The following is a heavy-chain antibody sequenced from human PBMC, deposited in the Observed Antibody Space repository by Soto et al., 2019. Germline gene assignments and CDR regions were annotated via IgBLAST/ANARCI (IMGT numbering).Heavy chain of an antibody. CDR2: IHYNGNT. V-gene: IGHV4-59*01. D-gene: IGHD5-12*01. CDR3: AREGNLGRWLQPLDF. Sequence: QVQLQVSGPGLVKPSETLSLTCTVSGDSISAYSWSWVRQPPGKGLEWIGNIHYNGNTKYNPSLKSRVTMSVYTSKNQFSLRLISVTAADTAIYFCAREGNLGRWLQPLDFWGQGTLVTVSS. CDR1: GDSISAYS. J-gene: IGHJ4*02.